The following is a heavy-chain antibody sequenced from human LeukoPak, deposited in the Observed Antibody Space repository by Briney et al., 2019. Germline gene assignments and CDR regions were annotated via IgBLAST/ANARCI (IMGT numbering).Heavy chain of an antibody. J-gene: IGHJ6*03. CDR3: APPFSCTVFAYYYYMDV. V-gene: IGHV1-18*01. CDR2: ISAYNGNT. Sequence: GASVKVSCKASGYTFTSYGISWVRQAPGQGLEWMGWISAYNGNTNYAQKLQGRVTMTTDTSTSTAYMELRSLRSDDTAVYYWAPPFSCTVFAYYYYMDVWGKGTTVTVSS. CDR1: GYTFTSYG. D-gene: IGHD2-8*01.